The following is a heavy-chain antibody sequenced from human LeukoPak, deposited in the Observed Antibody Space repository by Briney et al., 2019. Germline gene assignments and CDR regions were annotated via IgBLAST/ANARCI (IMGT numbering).Heavy chain of an antibody. CDR2: ISSSSSYI. Sequence: GGSLRLSCAAPGFTFSSYSMNWVRQAPGKGLEWVSSISSSSSYIFYADSMKGRFTISRDNAKNSLYLQMNSLRAEDTAVYYCARGVYDSSGYYYVNWFDPWGQGTLVTVSS. V-gene: IGHV3-21*01. D-gene: IGHD3-22*01. CDR1: GFTFSSYS. J-gene: IGHJ5*02. CDR3: ARGVYDSSGYYYVNWFDP.